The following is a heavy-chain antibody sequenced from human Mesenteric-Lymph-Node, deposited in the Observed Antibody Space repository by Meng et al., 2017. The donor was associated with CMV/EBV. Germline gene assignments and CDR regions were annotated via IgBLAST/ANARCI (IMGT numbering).Heavy chain of an antibody. CDR3: ARDASGYGHFDS. D-gene: IGHD5-12*01. CDR2: IYYSGSA. CDR1: NGSISSGGSY. J-gene: IGHJ4*02. V-gene: IGHV4-30-4*08. Sequence: VSNGSISSGGSYGSWIRQPPGKGLEWIGYIYYSGSAYYSPSLKGRLTMSVVTSENQFSLQLTSVTAADTAVYYCARDASGYGHFDSWGQGTLVTVSS.